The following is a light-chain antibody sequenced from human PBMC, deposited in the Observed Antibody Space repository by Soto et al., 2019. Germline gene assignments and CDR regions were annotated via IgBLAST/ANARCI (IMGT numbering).Light chain of an antibody. Sequence: VMTQSPATLSVSPGERATLSCRASQSVSSKVAWYQQKPGQAPRLLIYGVSTRAAGVPARFSGSGSGTDFTLTISSLQSEDLAVYYCQQYNTWPYTFGQGTNLEIK. CDR2: GVS. CDR3: QQYNTWPYT. J-gene: IGKJ2*01. CDR1: QSVSSK. V-gene: IGKV3-15*01.